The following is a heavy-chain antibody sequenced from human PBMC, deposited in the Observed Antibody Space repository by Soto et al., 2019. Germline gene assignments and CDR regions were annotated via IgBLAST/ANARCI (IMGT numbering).Heavy chain of an antibody. D-gene: IGHD3-22*01. CDR2: IYYSGST. CDR1: GDSISCGDYS. CDR3: AREPYYYDSSGYYYSASKAFDI. V-gene: IGHV4-30-4*01. J-gene: IGHJ3*02. Sequence: PSETHSINRPVPGDSISCGDYSRSCICQPPDNSLEWIGYIYYSGSTYYNPSLKSRVTISVDTSKNQFSLKLSSVTAADTAVYYCAREPYYYDSSGYYYSASKAFDIWGQGTMVT.